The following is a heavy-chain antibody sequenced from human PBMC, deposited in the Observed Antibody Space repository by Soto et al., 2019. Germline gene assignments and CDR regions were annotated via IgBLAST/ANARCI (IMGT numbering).Heavy chain of an antibody. D-gene: IGHD2-2*01. CDR2: TYYRSKWYN. CDR1: GDSVSSNSAA. CDR3: AREDAGVVVPAAMTYYYGMDV. J-gene: IGHJ6*02. V-gene: IGHV6-1*01. Sequence: PSQTLSLTCAISGDSVSSNSAAWNWIRQSPSRGLEWLGRTYYRSKWYNDYAVSVKSRITINPDTSKNQFSLQLNSVTPEDTAVYYCAREDAGVVVPAAMTYYYGMDVWGQGTTVTVSS.